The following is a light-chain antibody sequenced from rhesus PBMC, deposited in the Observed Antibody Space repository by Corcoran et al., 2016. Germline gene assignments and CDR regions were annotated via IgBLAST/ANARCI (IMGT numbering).Light chain of an antibody. CDR3: QQHNSHPRT. V-gene: IGKV1-44*03. Sequence: DIQMTQSPSSLSASVGDRVTITCRASQTISSYLAWYQQKPGKVPKLLIYAASTLQSGVPSRFSGSGSGTHFTLTIRSLQPEDFATYYCQQHNSHPRTFGQGTKVEIK. CDR1: QTISSY. CDR2: AAS. J-gene: IGKJ1*01.